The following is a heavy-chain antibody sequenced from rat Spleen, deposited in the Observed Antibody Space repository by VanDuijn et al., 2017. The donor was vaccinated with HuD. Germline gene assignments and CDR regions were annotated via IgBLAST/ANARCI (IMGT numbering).Heavy chain of an antibody. J-gene: IGHJ3*01. CDR1: GFTFDDYG. D-gene: IGHD5-1*01. CDR3: SKVLGNWFAN. Sequence: EVELVESGGGLVQPGRSLKLSCVASGFTFDDYGMAWVRQTPTKGLEWVATFSYDGRNTYYRDSVKGRFTISRDNAKNALYLQMNNLRSEDTAIYYCSKVLGNWFANWGQGTLVTVSS. V-gene: IGHV5-29*01. CDR2: FSYDGRNT.